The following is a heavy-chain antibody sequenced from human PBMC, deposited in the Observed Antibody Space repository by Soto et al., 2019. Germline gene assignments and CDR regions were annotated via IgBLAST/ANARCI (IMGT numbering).Heavy chain of an antibody. CDR3: AREAAGFDI. V-gene: IGHV3-53*02. Sequence: EMQLVETGGGLIQPGGSLRLSCAASGFTVSDDHMSWVRQAPGKGPEWVSVIYYGGTTYYADSVQGRFTISRDKSKNILYLQMNDLRADDTAVYYCAREAAGFDIWGQGTMVTVSS. J-gene: IGHJ3*02. CDR1: GFTVSDDH. CDR2: IYYGGTT.